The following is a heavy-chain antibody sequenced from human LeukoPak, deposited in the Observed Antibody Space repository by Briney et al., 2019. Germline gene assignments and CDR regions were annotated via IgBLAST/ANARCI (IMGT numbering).Heavy chain of an antibody. Sequence: PSETLSLTCTVSGGSISSSSYYWGWIRQPPGKGLEWIGSIYYSGSTYYNPSLKSRVTISVDTSKNQFSLKLSSVTAADTAVYYCARGFPVSYYYGSGSYYNERLRIFDYWGQGTLVTVSS. D-gene: IGHD3-10*01. CDR2: IYYSGST. CDR3: ARGFPVSYYYGSGSYYNERLRIFDY. V-gene: IGHV4-39*01. CDR1: GGSISSSSYY. J-gene: IGHJ4*02.